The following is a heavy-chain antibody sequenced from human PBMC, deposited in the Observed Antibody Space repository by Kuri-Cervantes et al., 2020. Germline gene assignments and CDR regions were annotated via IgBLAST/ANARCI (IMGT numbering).Heavy chain of an antibody. CDR2: IKQDGSEK. J-gene: IGHJ3*02. CDR1: GFTFSSYW. CDR3: AKDISDILNAFDI. Sequence: GGSLRLSCAASGFTFSSYWMSWVRQAPGKGLEWVANIKQDGSEKYYVDSVKGRFTISRDNAKNSLYLQMNSLRAEDTALYYCAKDISDILNAFDIWGQGKMVTVSS. V-gene: IGHV3-7*03. D-gene: IGHD3-9*01.